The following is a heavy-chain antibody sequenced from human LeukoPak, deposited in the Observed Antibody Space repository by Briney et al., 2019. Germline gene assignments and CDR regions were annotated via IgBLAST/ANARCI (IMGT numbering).Heavy chain of an antibody. CDR3: ARGRPLLWFGPFDY. D-gene: IGHD3-10*01. Sequence: PSETLSLTCAVYGGSLSGYYWSWIRQPPGKGLEWIGEINRSGSTNYNPSLKSRVTISVDTSKNQFSLKLSSVTAADTAVYYCARGRPLLWFGPFDYWGQGTLVTVSS. V-gene: IGHV4-34*01. CDR2: INRSGST. CDR1: GGSLSGYY. J-gene: IGHJ4*02.